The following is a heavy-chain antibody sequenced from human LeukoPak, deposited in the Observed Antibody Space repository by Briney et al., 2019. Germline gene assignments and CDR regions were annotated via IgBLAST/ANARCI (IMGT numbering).Heavy chain of an antibody. Sequence: PGGSLRLSCAASGFTFSSYGMHWVRQAPGKGLEWVAFIRYDGSNKYYADSVKGRFTISKDNSKNTLYLQMNSLRAEDTAVYYCATTSSGFGEFHYFDYWGQGTLVTVSS. CDR3: ATTSSGFGEFHYFDY. J-gene: IGHJ4*02. CDR2: IRYDGSNK. V-gene: IGHV3-30*02. D-gene: IGHD3-10*01. CDR1: GFTFSSYG.